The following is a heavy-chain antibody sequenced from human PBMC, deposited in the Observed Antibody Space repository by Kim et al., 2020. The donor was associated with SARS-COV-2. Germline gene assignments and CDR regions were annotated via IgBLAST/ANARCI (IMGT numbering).Heavy chain of an antibody. Sequence: ASVKVSCKASGYSFTSSPMHWVRQAPGQRLEWMGWINAGNGDTKYSQKFQGRVTITRDTSASTAYMELSSLRSEDTAVYYCARYPAYFDFWGQGTLVTVSS. CDR2: INAGNGDT. CDR3: ARYPAYFDF. CDR1: GYSFTSSP. V-gene: IGHV1-3*01. J-gene: IGHJ4*02.